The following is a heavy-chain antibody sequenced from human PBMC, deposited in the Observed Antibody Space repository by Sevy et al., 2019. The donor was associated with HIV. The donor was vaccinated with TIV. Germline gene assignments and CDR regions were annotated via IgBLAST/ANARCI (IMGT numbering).Heavy chain of an antibody. CDR2: ISFDGRNT. Sequence: GGSLRLSCAGSGFTFRSYGIHWVRQSPGKGLEWVAFISFDGRNTYSADSVKGRFTVSGDNSKNAVYLQMNNLRTEDTVMYYCAKDILGDNSPWFFFDYWGQGTQVTVSS. CDR1: GFTFRSYG. CDR3: AKDILGDNSPWFFFDY. V-gene: IGHV3-30*18. D-gene: IGHD3-9*01. J-gene: IGHJ4*02.